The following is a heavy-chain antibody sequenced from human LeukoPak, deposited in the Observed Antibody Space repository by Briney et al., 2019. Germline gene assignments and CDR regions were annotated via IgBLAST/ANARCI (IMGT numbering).Heavy chain of an antibody. Sequence: ASVKVSCKASGYTFTGYYMHWVRQAPGQGLEWMGWINPNSGGTNYAQKFQGRVTMTRDTSISTAYMELSRLRSDDTAVYYCARVHRDFWSGYQLQHWGQGTLVTVPS. CDR2: INPNSGGT. CDR3: ARVHRDFWSGYQLQH. D-gene: IGHD3-3*01. V-gene: IGHV1-2*02. J-gene: IGHJ1*01. CDR1: GYTFTGYY.